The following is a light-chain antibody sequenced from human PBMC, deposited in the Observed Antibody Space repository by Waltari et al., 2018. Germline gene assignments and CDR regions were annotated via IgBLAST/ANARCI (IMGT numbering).Light chain of an antibody. J-gene: IGLJ2*01. Sequence: SLVLIQSPSVSVAPGQTARMTCGGNNIGSKFVHWHQQRPGQAPLLVIYDNSDRPSGISERFSGSKSGNTATLTIDTVEAGDEADYFCQVWDSGSRHVVFGGGTKLTVL. CDR3: QVWDSGSRHVV. CDR1: NIGSKF. CDR2: DNS. V-gene: IGLV3-21*02.